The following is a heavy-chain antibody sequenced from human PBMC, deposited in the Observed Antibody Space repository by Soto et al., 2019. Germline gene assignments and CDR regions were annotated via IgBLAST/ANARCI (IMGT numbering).Heavy chain of an antibody. CDR3: AKYCSSDVCFDY. Sequence: SLRLSCASSGFTFSSCSMNWVRQAPGKGLEWVSFISGSGDTKYYADSVKGRFTISRDNAKNSLYLQMSSLRDEDTAVYYCAKYCSSDVCFDYWGQGTLVTVSS. CDR1: GFTFSSCS. CDR2: ISGSGDTK. J-gene: IGHJ4*02. D-gene: IGHD2-8*01. V-gene: IGHV3-48*02.